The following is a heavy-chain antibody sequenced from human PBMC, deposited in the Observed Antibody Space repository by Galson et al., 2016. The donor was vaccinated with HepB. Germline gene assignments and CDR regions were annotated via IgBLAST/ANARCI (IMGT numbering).Heavy chain of an antibody. J-gene: IGHJ6*02. V-gene: IGHV1-69*10. Sequence: SVKVSCKASGGTFSSHGISWVRQAPGQGLEWMGGIIPFLGVTNYAQKFQGGVTFTADKSTTTAYMDLSNLRSEDTAIYYCARVEYSSSSGTYYYAMDVWGQGTTVTVAS. D-gene: IGHD6-6*01. CDR3: ARVEYSSSSGTYYYAMDV. CDR1: GGTFSSHG. CDR2: IIPFLGVT.